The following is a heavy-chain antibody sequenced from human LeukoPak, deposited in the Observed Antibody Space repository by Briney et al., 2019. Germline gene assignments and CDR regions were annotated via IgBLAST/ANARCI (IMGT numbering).Heavy chain of an antibody. Sequence: ASVKVSCKASGGTFSSYAISWVRQAPGQGLEWMGGIIPIFGTANYAQKFQGRVTITADESTSTAYMELSSLSPADTALYYRASRGVAGTIDYGGRETLVTV. CDR3: ASRGVAGTIDY. D-gene: IGHD6-19*01. CDR1: GGTFSSYA. CDR2: IIPIFGTA. V-gene: IGHV1-69*13. J-gene: IGHJ4*02.